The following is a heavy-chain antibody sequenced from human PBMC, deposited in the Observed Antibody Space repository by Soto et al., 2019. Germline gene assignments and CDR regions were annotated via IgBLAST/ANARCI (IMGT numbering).Heavy chain of an antibody. D-gene: IGHD4-17*01. J-gene: IGHJ6*03. CDR3: ARLTSYASPYYYYMDV. CDR1: GYSFTSYW. CDR2: IYPGDSDT. Sequence: PGESLKVSWKGSGYSFTSYWIGWVRQMPGKGLEWMGIIYPGDSDTRYSPSFQGQVTISADKSISTAYLQWSSLKASDTAMYYCARLTSYASPYYYYMDVWGKGTTVTVSS. V-gene: IGHV5-51*01.